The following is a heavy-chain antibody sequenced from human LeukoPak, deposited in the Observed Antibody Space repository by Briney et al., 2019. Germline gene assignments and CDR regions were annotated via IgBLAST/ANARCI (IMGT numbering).Heavy chain of an antibody. D-gene: IGHD6-13*01. V-gene: IGHV3-30*18. CDR1: GFTFSSYA. CDR2: ISYDGSNK. CDR3: AKAAAGSGNWFDP. J-gene: IGHJ5*02. Sequence: GGSLRLSCAASGFTFSSYAMSWVRQAPGKGLEWVAVISYDGSNKYYADSVKGRFTISRDNSKNTLYLQMNSLRAEDTAVYYCAKAAAGSGNWFDPWGQGTLVTVSS.